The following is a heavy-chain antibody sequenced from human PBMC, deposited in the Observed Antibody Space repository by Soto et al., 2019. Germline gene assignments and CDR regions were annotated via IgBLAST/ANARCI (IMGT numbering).Heavy chain of an antibody. Sequence: SQTLSLTCAISGESVSSNSAAWNWIRQSPSRGLEWLGRTYYRSKWYQDYTVSVKSRITINPDTSKNQFPLKLSSVTAADTAVYYCASFVGATSLYYYYGMDVWGQGTTVTVSS. D-gene: IGHD1-26*01. CDR2: TYYRSKWYQ. J-gene: IGHJ6*02. V-gene: IGHV6-1*01. CDR3: ASFVGATSLYYYYGMDV. CDR1: GESVSSNSAA.